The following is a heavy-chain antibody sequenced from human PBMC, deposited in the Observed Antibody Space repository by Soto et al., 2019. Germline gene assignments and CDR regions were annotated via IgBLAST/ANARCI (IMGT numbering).Heavy chain of an antibody. CDR1: GFTFISYG. V-gene: IGHV3-33*01. D-gene: IGHD6-13*01. Sequence: QVQLVESGGGVVQPGRSLRLSCAASGFTFISYGMHWVRQAPGKGLVWVAVIWDDGSNKYYADSVKGRFTISRDNSKNTLDLKMNSLRAEDTAVYYCAREYSSSWHDAFDIWGQGTMVTVSS. CDR2: IWDDGSNK. J-gene: IGHJ3*02. CDR3: AREYSSSWHDAFDI.